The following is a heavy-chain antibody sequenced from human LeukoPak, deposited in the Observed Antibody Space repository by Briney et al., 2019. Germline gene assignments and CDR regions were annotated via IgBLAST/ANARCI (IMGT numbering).Heavy chain of an antibody. J-gene: IGHJ6*03. D-gene: IGHD4-17*01. CDR2: MNPSSGNT. V-gene: IGHV1-8*01. Sequence: ASVKVSCKASGYTFTSYDINWVRQATGQGLEWMGWMNPSSGNTGYAQKFQGRVTMTRNTSISTAYMELSSLRSEDTAVYYCARGIPLSGDYFYYYYMDVWGKGTTVTVTS. CDR3: ARGIPLSGDYFYYYYMDV. CDR1: GYTFTSYD.